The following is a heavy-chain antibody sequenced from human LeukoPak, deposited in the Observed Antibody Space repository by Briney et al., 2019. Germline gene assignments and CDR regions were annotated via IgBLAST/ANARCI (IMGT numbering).Heavy chain of an antibody. CDR1: GGSISSYY. D-gene: IGHD1-26*01. Sequence: SETLSLTCTVSGGSISSYYWSWLRQPPGKGLEWIGYIYYSGSTNYNPSLKSRVTISVDTSKNQFSLKLSSVTAADTAVYYCARRRGSYYGYWGQGTLVTVSS. CDR3: ARRRGSYYGY. V-gene: IGHV4-59*01. CDR2: IYYSGST. J-gene: IGHJ4*02.